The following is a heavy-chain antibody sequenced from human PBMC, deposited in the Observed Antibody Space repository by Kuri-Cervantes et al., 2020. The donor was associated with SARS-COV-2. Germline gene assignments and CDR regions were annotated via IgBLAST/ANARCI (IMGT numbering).Heavy chain of an antibody. D-gene: IGHD3-16*01. V-gene: IGHV3-23*01. CDR3: AKSGSSSSSYVSRLDV. J-gene: IGHJ6*04. Sequence: GESLKISCAASGFTFSSYAMSWVREAPGKGLGWVAAISSGSYITHYADSVKGRFTISRDDSKNTLHLQMDSLRGEDTAVYYCAKSGSSSSSYVSRLDVWGKGTTVTVSS. CDR1: GFTFSSYA. CDR2: ISSGSYIT.